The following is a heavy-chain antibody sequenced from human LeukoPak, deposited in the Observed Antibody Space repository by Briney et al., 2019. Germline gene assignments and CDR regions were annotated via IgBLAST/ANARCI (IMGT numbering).Heavy chain of an antibody. Sequence: SETLSLTCTVSGGSISSYYWSWIRQPPGKGLEWIGYISYSGSTNYNPSLKSRVTISIDTSKNQFSLKLSSVTAADTAVYYCAKVSHSSCFDYWGQGTLVTVSS. CDR1: GGSISSYY. D-gene: IGHD2-2*01. V-gene: IGHV4-59*01. J-gene: IGHJ4*02. CDR2: ISYSGST. CDR3: AKVSHSSCFDY.